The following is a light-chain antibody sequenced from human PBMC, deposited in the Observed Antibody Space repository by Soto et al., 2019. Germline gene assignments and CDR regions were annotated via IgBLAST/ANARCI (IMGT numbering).Light chain of an antibody. J-gene: IGKJ4*01. V-gene: IGKV3-20*01. CDR2: DAS. CDR1: QTVRNNY. CDR3: QQFSSYPLT. Sequence: EFVLTQSPGTLSLSPGERATLSYRASQTVRNNYLAWYQQKPGQAPRLLIYDASSRATGIPDRFSGGGSGTDFTLTIRRLEPEDFAVYYCQQFSSYPLTFGGGSKVDI.